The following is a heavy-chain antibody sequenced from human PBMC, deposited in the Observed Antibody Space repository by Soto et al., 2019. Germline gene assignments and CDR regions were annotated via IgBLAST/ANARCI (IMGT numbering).Heavy chain of an antibody. CDR3: ARAPYSSGWWGLDY. CDR1: GLTFSSYW. J-gene: IGHJ4*02. CDR2: ISTDGSVT. Sequence: EVQLVESGGGLVQPGGSLRLSCAASGLTFSSYWMHGVRQAPGKGLVWVSRISTDGSVTTYADSVKGRFTISRDNAKNTLYLQMNSLRTEDTAVYYCARAPYSSGWWGLDYWGQGTLVTVSS. D-gene: IGHD6-19*01. V-gene: IGHV3-74*01.